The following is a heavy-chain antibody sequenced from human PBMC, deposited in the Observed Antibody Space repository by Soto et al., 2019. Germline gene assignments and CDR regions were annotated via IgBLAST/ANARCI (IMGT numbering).Heavy chain of an antibody. CDR1: GYIFTNYW. D-gene: IGHD4-17*01. Sequence: GESLKISCKGSGYIFTNYWIGWVRQMPGKGLEWMGIIYPGDSDTRYSPSFQGQVTISADWSISTAYLQWSSLKASDTAMYYCERHPYGDYDAMYVWGQGTTVTVSS. CDR2: IYPGDSDT. V-gene: IGHV5-51*01. J-gene: IGHJ6*02. CDR3: ERHPYGDYDAMYV.